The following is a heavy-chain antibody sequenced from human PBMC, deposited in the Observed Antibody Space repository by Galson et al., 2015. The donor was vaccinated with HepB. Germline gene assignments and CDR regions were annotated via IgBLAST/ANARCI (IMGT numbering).Heavy chain of an antibody. CDR2: ISGSGGST. CDR3: AKGRAPAIAVAGT. D-gene: IGHD6-19*01. Sequence: SLRLSCAASGFTFSSYAMSWVRQAPGKGLEWVSAISGSGGSTYYADSVKGRFTISRDNPKNTLYLQMNSLRAEDTAVYYCAKGRAPAIAVAGTWGQGTLFTVYS. J-gene: IGHJ4*02. V-gene: IGHV3-23*01. CDR1: GFTFSSYA.